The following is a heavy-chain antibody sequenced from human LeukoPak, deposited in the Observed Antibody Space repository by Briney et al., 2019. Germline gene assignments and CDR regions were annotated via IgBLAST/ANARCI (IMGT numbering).Heavy chain of an antibody. D-gene: IGHD6-19*01. CDR2: IYYSGST. Sequence: PSETLSLTCTVPGGSISSYYWSWIRQPPGKGLEWIGYIYYSGSTNYNPSLKSRVTISVDTSKNQFSLKLSSVTAADTAVYYCARFDSSGADAFDIWGQGTMVTVSS. J-gene: IGHJ3*02. CDR1: GGSISSYY. V-gene: IGHV4-59*01. CDR3: ARFDSSGADAFDI.